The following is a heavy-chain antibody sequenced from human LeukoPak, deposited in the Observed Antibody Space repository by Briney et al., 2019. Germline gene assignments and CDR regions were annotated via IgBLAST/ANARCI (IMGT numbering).Heavy chain of an antibody. CDR2: INSNSGGT. D-gene: IGHD2-15*01. V-gene: IGHV1-2*02. Sequence: ASVKVSCKASGYTFTGYYMHWVRQAPGQGLEWMGWINSNSGGTNYAQKFQGRVTMTRDTSISTAYMELSRLRSDDTAVYYCATLEAVAAALHAFDIWGQGTMVTVSS. CDR1: GYTFTGYY. CDR3: ATLEAVAAALHAFDI. J-gene: IGHJ3*02.